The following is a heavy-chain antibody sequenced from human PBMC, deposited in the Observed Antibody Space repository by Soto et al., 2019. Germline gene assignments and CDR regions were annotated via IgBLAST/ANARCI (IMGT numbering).Heavy chain of an antibody. V-gene: IGHV3-33*01. J-gene: IGHJ5*02. CDR3: AIDTTHYAHYL. CDR2: IWYDGSNK. Sequence: QVQLLESGGGVVQPGTSLRLSCAASGFTFSTYVMHWVREAAGKGLEWVAVIWYDGSNKNYADSVKGRFTISRDNSKNTLYLQMNCLRGEDTAVYYCAIDTTHYAHYLWGQAALLTVSS. D-gene: IGHD1-1*01. CDR1: GFTFSTYV.